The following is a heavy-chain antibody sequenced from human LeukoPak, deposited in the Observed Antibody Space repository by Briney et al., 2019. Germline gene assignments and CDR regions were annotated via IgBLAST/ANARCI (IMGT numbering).Heavy chain of an antibody. V-gene: IGHV3-30*03. CDR1: GFIFSNYG. D-gene: IGHD1-1*01. CDR3: TRDWNDLDY. Sequence: GSLRLSCAASGFIFSNYGMHWVRQAPGKGLEWVAVISYDGSNKYYAGSVKGRFTISRDNSRNMLYLQMNSLRAEDTAVYYSTRDWNDLDYWGQGTLVTVSS. J-gene: IGHJ4*02. CDR2: ISYDGSNK.